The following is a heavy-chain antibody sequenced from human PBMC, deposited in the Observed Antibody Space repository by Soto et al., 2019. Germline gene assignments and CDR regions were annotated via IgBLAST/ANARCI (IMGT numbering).Heavy chain of an antibody. V-gene: IGHV4-59*08. CDR2: IYYSGST. J-gene: IGHJ6*02. CDR1: GGSISSYY. Sequence: QVQLQESGPGLVKPSETLSLTCTVSGGSISSYYWSWIRQPPGKGLEWIGYIYYSGSTNYNPSLESRVTISVATSKNQFSLKLSSVTAADTAVYYCASTTGYYYGMDVWGQGTTVTVSS. CDR3: ASTTGYYYGMDV.